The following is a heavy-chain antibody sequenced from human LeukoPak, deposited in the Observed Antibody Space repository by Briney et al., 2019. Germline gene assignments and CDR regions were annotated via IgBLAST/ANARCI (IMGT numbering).Heavy chain of an antibody. V-gene: IGHV3-48*04. J-gene: IGHJ4*02. CDR2: ISSSSSTI. CDR1: GFTFSSYS. Sequence: GGSLRLSCAASGFTFSSYSMNWVRQAPGKGLEWVSYISSSSSTIYYADSVKGRFTISRDNAKNSLYLQMNSLRAEDTAVYYCARDDRVAGVDYWGQGTLVTVSS. D-gene: IGHD5-12*01. CDR3: ARDDRVAGVDY.